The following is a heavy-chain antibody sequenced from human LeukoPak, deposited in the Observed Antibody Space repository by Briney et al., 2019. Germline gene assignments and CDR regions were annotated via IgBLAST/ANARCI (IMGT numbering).Heavy chain of an antibody. CDR1: GGSFSGYY. D-gene: IGHD3-22*01. V-gene: IGHV4-34*01. CDR3: AIWYSSGYYRFDY. J-gene: IGHJ4*02. Sequence: SETLSLTCAVYGGSFSGYYWSWIRQPPGKGLEWIGEINHGGSTNYNPSLKSRVTISVDTSKNQFSLKLSSVTAADTAVYYCAIWYSSGYYRFDYWGQGTLVTVSS. CDR2: INHGGST.